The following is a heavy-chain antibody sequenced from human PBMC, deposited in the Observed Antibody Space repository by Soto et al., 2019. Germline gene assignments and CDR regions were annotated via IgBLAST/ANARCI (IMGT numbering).Heavy chain of an antibody. Sequence: QVQLVQSGAEVKKPGASVKVSCKTSGYIFTTYAMHWVRQAPGLSLEWMGWINAGNGDTKYSWRFQGRITITRDTSASTAYMDLGSLGSEDTAVYYCVRGATSDWPFDFWGQGTLVTVSS. CDR2: INAGNGDT. J-gene: IGHJ4*02. CDR3: VRGATSDWPFDF. D-gene: IGHD6-19*01. V-gene: IGHV1-3*01. CDR1: GYIFTTYA.